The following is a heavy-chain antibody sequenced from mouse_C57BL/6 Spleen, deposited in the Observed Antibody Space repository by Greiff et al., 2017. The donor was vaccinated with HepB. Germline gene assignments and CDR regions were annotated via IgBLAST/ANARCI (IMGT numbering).Heavy chain of an antibody. Sequence: VQLVESGPELVKPGASVKISCKASGYAFSSSWMNWVKQRPGKGLEWIGRIYPGDGDTNYNGKFKGKATLTADKSSSTAYMQLSSLTSEDSAVYFCARNEDSTGFAYWGQGTLVTVSA. CDR2: IYPGDGDT. D-gene: IGHD3-2*01. CDR3: ARNEDSTGFAY. CDR1: GYAFSSSW. J-gene: IGHJ3*01. V-gene: IGHV1-82*01.